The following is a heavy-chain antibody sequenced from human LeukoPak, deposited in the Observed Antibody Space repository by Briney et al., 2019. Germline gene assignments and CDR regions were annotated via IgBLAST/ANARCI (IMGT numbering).Heavy chain of an antibody. Sequence: PSETLSLTXTVSGDSVSSGSYYWGWIRQPPGEGLDWIGSIYYSGDTYYNPSLESRVTISVDTSKNQFSLKLSSVTAADTAVYYCARVLWFGESKKGYSYYMDVWGKGTTVTVSS. V-gene: IGHV4-39*01. CDR3: ARVLWFGESKKGYSYYMDV. D-gene: IGHD3-10*01. CDR2: IYYSGDT. J-gene: IGHJ6*03. CDR1: GDSVSSGSYY.